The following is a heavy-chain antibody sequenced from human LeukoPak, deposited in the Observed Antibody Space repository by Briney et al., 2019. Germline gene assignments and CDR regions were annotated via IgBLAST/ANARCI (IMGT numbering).Heavy chain of an antibody. CDR2: IHYSGST. D-gene: IGHD2-2*01. CDR1: GGSISSGDYY. V-gene: IGHV4-30-4*08. J-gene: IGHJ4*02. CDR3: ARMVVVVPAAIDY. Sequence: SQTLSLTCTVSGGSISSGDYYWSWIRQPPGKGLEWIGYIHYSGSTYYNPSLKSRVTISVDTSKNQFSLKLSSVTAADTAVYYCARMVVVVPAAIDYWGQGTLVTVSS.